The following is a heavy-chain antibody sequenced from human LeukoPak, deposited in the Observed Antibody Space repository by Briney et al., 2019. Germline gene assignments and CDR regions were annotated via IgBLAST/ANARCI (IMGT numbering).Heavy chain of an antibody. CDR1: GGTFSSHA. CDR2: IIPIFGTA. Sequence: SVKVSCKASGGTFSSHAISWVRQAPGQGLEWMGGIIPIFGTANYAQKFQGRVTITTDESTSTAYMELSSLRSEDTAVYYCARAGVSYYYMDVWGKGTTVTVSS. V-gene: IGHV1-69*05. D-gene: IGHD2-8*01. CDR3: ARAGVSYYYMDV. J-gene: IGHJ6*03.